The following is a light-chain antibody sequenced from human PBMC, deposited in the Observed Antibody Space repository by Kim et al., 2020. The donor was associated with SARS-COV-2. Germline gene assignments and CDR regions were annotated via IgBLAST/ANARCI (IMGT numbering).Light chain of an antibody. CDR1: QSVSNN. CDR3: QQYSKWRT. CDR2: DAS. Sequence: VPPGERATLSCRASQSVSNNLAWYQQKPGQAPRLLMYDASTRATGIPARFSGSGSGTEFTLTISSLQSEDFAVYYCQQYSKWRTFGQGTKVDIK. J-gene: IGKJ1*01. V-gene: IGKV3-15*01.